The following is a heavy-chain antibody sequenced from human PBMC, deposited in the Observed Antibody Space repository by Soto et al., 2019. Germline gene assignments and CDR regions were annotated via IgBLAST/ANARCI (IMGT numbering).Heavy chain of an antibody. V-gene: IGHV3-33*01. CDR1: GFTFSSYG. Sequence: PGGSLRLSCAASGFTFSSYGMHWVRQAPGKGLEWVAVIWYDGSNKYYADSVKGRFTISRDNSKNTLYLQMNSLRAEDTAVYYCARDMVATPYYYYGMDVWGQGTTVTVSS. CDR2: IWYDGSNK. J-gene: IGHJ6*02. D-gene: IGHD5-12*01. CDR3: ARDMVATPYYYYGMDV.